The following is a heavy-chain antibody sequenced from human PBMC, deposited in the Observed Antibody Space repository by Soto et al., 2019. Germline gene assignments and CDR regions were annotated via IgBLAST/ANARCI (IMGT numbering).Heavy chain of an antibody. J-gene: IGHJ4*02. V-gene: IGHV1-2*04. CDR1: GYTFTGYY. CDR3: ARGMLRYFDWLPYFDY. CDR2: INPNSGGT. D-gene: IGHD3-9*01. Sequence: ASVKVSCKASGYTFTGYYMHWVRQAPGQGLEWMGWINPNSGGTNYAQKFQGWVTMTRDTSISTAYMELSRLRSDDTAVYYCARGMLRYFDWLPYFDYWGQGTLVTVSS.